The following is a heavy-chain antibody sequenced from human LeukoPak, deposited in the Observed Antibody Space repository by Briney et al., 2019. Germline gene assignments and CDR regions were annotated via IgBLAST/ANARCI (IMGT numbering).Heavy chain of an antibody. CDR1: GGSISSYY. CDR2: IYMSGST. V-gene: IGHV4-4*07. Sequence: NSSETLSLTCTVSGGSISSYYWSWIRQPAGKGLEWIGRIYMSGSTNYNSSLKSRVNMSVATSKNQFSLNLSSVTAAGTAVYYCAREAGSSWSRGLDIWGQGTVVTVSS. CDR3: AREAGSSWSRGLDI. J-gene: IGHJ3*02. D-gene: IGHD6-13*01.